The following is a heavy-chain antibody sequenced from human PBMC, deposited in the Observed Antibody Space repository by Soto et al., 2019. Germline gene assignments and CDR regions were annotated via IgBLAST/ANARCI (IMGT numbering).Heavy chain of an antibody. CDR2: IYYSGNT. CDR3: ATTRGLAVGGSFDY. V-gene: IGHV4-39*01. Sequence: KPSETLSLTCSVSGGSISSGYYYWSWIRQPPGKGLEWIGNIYYSGNTYHNPSLRSRITIAVDTSKNQFSLKLNSVAAADTAFYYCATTRGLAVGGSFDYWGQGMLVTVSS. J-gene: IGHJ4*02. D-gene: IGHD3-10*01. CDR1: GGSISSGYYY.